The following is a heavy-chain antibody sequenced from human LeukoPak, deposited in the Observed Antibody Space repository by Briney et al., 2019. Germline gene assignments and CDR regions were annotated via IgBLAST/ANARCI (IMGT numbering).Heavy chain of an antibody. J-gene: IGHJ4*02. V-gene: IGHV1-2*02. D-gene: IGHD6-13*01. CDR1: VYTFTDYN. CDR2: MSPNSGDT. Sequence: ASVTVSCTASVYTFTDYNMHWVRQAPGQGREWMGWMSPNSGDTNYAQKFQGRVAMTRDTSITTAYMELTRLTADDTAVYYCVRDLYMAAPSPDYWGQGTLVTVSS. CDR3: VRDLYMAAPSPDY.